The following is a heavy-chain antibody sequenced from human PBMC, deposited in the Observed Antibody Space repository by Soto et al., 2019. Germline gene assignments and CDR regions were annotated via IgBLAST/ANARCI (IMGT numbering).Heavy chain of an antibody. CDR2: ISYDGSNK. Sequence: SLRLSCAASGFTFSSYVMHWVRQAPGKGLGWVAVISYDGSNKYYADSVKGRFTISRDNSKNTLYLQMNSLRAEDTAVYYCAKEAFVAGTLGWFDPWGQGTLVTVSS. CDR3: AKEAFVAGTLGWFDP. J-gene: IGHJ5*02. D-gene: IGHD6-19*01. CDR1: GFTFSSYV. V-gene: IGHV3-30*18.